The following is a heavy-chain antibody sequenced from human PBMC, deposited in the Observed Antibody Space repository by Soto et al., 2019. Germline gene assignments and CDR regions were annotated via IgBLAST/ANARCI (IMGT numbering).Heavy chain of an antibody. V-gene: IGHV1-8*01. CDR2: MNPDSGNT. Sequence: QVHLVQSGAEVKKPGASVNVSCKASGYAFTTYDINWGRKATGQGFEWMGWMNPDSGNTGHAQKFQGRVTMTRDTSITTAYMELSSLRSEDTAVYYCTIGMADQWLGRYWGQGTLVTVSS. J-gene: IGHJ4*02. CDR1: GYAFTTYD. D-gene: IGHD6-19*01. CDR3: TIGMADQWLGRY.